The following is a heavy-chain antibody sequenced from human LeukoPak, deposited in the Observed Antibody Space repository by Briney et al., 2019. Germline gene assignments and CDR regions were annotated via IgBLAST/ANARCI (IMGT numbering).Heavy chain of an antibody. D-gene: IGHD6-13*01. J-gene: IGHJ4*02. V-gene: IGHV3-66*04. CDR1: GFTVSSNY. CDR3: ARPGTYSSSWYYFDY. Sequence: GGSLRLSCAASGFTVSSNYMSWVRQAPGKGLEWVSVIYSGGSTYYADSVKGRFTISRDNSKNTLYLQMNSLRAEDTVVYYCARPGTYSSSWYYFDYWGQGTLVTVSS. CDR2: IYSGGST.